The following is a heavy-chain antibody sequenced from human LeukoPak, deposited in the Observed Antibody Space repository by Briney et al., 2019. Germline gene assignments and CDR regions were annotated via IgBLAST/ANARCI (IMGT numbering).Heavy chain of an antibody. CDR3: AISGGYWAWAH. V-gene: IGHV3-23*01. D-gene: IGHD1-26*01. J-gene: IGHJ4*02. CDR1: GFTFGIYA. Sequence: GGSLRLSCAASGFTFGIYAMSWVRQAPGKGLEWVSGISGSASTYYADSVKGRFTISRDNSKNTLYLQMSSLRAEDTAVYYCAISGGYWAWAHWGQGTLVTVSS. CDR2: ISGSAST.